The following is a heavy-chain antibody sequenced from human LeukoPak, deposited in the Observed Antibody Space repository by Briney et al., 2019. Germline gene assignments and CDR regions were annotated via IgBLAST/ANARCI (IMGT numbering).Heavy chain of an antibody. J-gene: IGHJ4*02. CDR1: GYTFTGYY. CDR2: INPDNGGP. CDR3: VRESRGILNYFDF. Sequence: ASVKVSCKTSGYTFTGYYMHWVRQAPGQGLEWMGWINPDNGGPNYAQKFQGRVTMTRDTSITTAYMELSWLRSDDTAAYYCVRESRGILNYFDFWGQGTLVTVSS. D-gene: IGHD3-22*01. V-gene: IGHV1-2*02.